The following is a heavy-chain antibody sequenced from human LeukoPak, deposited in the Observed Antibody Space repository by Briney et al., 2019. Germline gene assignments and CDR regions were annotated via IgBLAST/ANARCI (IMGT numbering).Heavy chain of an antibody. D-gene: IGHD2-15*01. CDR3: ARVPPIGYCSGGSCKNFDY. CDR2: ISAYNGNT. CDR1: GYTFTSYG. Sequence: ASAKVSCKASGYTFTSYGISWVRQAPGQGLEWMGWISAYNGNTNYAQKLQGRVTMTTDTSTSTAYMELRSLRSDDTAVYYCARVPPIGYCSGGSCKNFDYWGQGTLVTVSS. J-gene: IGHJ4*02. V-gene: IGHV1-18*01.